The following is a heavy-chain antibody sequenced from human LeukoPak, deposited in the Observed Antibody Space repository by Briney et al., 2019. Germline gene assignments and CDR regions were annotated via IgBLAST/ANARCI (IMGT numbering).Heavy chain of an antibody. Sequence: GASVTVSCTASGYTFTRYAMNWLRQAPGLGLEWMGWINPNTGNPTYAQAFTGRFVFSLDTSVSTAYLQISSLNTEDTAVYYCAIDQPVAGVSNFDSWGQGTLVTVSS. CDR3: AIDQPVAGVSNFDS. CDR1: GYTFTRYA. D-gene: IGHD6-19*01. CDR2: INPNTGNP. J-gene: IGHJ4*02. V-gene: IGHV7-4-1*02.